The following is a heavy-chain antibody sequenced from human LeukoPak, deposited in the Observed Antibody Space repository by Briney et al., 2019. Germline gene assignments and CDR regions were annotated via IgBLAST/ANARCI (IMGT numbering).Heavy chain of an antibody. CDR2: IYYSGST. CDR3: AVFHVALLWFGEPKAFDY. D-gene: IGHD3-10*01. V-gene: IGHV4-39*07. J-gene: IGHJ4*02. Sequence: SETLSLTCVVSGDPISSGGYYWGWIRQPPGKGLEWIGSIYYSGSTYYNPSLKSRVTISVDTSKNQFSLKLSSVTAADTAVYYCAVFHVALLWFGEPKAFDYWGQGTLVTVSS. CDR1: GDPISSGGYY.